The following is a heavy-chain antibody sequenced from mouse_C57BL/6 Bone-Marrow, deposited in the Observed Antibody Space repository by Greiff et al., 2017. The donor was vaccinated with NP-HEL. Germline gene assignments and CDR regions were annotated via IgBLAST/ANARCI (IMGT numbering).Heavy chain of an antibody. J-gene: IGHJ4*01. V-gene: IGHV1-42*01. CDR3: ARQGFITTVVDGMDY. CDR2: INPSTGGT. D-gene: IGHD1-1*01. CDR1: GYSFTGYY. Sequence: EVQLQQSGPDLVKPGASVKISCKASGYSFTGYYMNWVKQSPEKSLEWIGEINPSTGGTTYNQKFKDKATLTVDKSSSTAYMQLKSLTSEDSAVYYCARQGFITTVVDGMDYWGQGTSVTVSS.